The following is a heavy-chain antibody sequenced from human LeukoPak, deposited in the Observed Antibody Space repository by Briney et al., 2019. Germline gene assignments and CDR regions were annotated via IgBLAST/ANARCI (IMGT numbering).Heavy chain of an antibody. J-gene: IGHJ1*01. CDR1: GYSISSGYY. CDR3: ARGPAEYFQH. Sequence: SETLSLTCTVSGYSISSGYYWGWIRQPPGKGLEWIGSIYHSGSTYYNPSLKSRVTISVDTSKNQFSLKLSSVTAADTAVYYCARGPAEYFQHWGQGTLVTVSS. V-gene: IGHV4-38-2*02. CDR2: IYHSGST.